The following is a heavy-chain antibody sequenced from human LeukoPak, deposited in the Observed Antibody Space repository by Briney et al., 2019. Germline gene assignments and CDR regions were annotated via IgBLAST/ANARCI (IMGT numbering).Heavy chain of an antibody. CDR3: AKDSRNLPFDY. J-gene: IGHJ4*02. V-gene: IGHV3-30*02. Sequence: PGGSLRLSCAASGFMFSASGMHWVRQAPGKGLEWVAFIRSDGYNKYYADSVKGRFTISRDNSKNTLYLQMNSLRAEDTALYYCAKDSRNLPFDYWGQGTQVTVSS. CDR1: GFMFSASG. CDR2: IRSDGYNK. D-gene: IGHD1-14*01.